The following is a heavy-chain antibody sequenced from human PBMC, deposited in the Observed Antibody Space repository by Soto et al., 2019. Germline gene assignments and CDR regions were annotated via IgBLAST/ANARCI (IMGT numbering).Heavy chain of an antibody. CDR1: GFIFDDYA. CDR2: INWSGGKI. V-gene: IGHV3-9*01. Sequence: EVQLVESGGGLVQPGRSLRLSCAASGFIFDDYAMYWVRQAPGKGLEWVSGINWSGGKIGYADSVKGGFTISRDTANNSLYLQMNSLSGEDTALYYCAKGRYDFWSGGGSIDSWGQGTLVTVSS. D-gene: IGHD3-3*01. CDR3: AKGRYDFWSGGGSIDS. J-gene: IGHJ4*02.